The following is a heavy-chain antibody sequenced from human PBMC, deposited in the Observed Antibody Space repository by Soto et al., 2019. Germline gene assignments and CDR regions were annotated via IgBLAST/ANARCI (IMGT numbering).Heavy chain of an antibody. CDR1: GGTFSSYA. Sequence: QVQLVQSGAEVKKPGSSVKVSCKASGGTFSSYAISWVRQAPGQGLEWMGGIIPIFGTANYAQKFQGRVTITADKSTSTAYMERSSLRSEDTAVYYCASLLGYCSSTSCYLVGYYYYGMDVWGQGTTVTVSS. CDR2: IIPIFGTA. J-gene: IGHJ6*02. CDR3: ASLLGYCSSTSCYLVGYYYYGMDV. V-gene: IGHV1-69*06. D-gene: IGHD2-2*01.